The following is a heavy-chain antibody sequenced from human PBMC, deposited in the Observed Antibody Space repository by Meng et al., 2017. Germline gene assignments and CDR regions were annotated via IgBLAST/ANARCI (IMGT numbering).Heavy chain of an antibody. CDR3: AHIPYSSSWYEYFQH. Sequence: QITLKDAGPTLVKPTQTLTLTCTFSGFSISTSGVGVGWIRQPPGKALEWLALIYWNDDKRYSPSLKSRLTITKDTSKNQVVLTMTNMDPVDTATYYCAHIPYSSSWYEYFQHWGQGTLVTASS. J-gene: IGHJ1*01. CDR2: IYWNDDK. CDR1: GFSISTSGVG. V-gene: IGHV2-5*01. D-gene: IGHD6-13*01.